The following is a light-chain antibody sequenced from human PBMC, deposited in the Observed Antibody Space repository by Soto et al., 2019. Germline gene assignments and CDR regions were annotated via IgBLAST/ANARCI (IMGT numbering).Light chain of an antibody. Sequence: SVLTRAAYVTGSHGQSITISCNATSSDVGIYKYFSWYQQHPGKAPKLIIYHVTNRHTRGSTPFSGSKPHNPASLTISGLLAKDEADYYCSSHTSISPYVFGAGTKVPVL. CDR2: HVT. J-gene: IGLJ1*01. V-gene: IGLV2-14*01. CDR3: SSHTSISPYV. CDR1: SSDVGIYKY.